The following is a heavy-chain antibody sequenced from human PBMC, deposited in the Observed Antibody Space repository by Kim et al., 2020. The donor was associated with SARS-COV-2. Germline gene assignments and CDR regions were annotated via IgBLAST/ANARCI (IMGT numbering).Heavy chain of an antibody. J-gene: IGHJ6*02. CDR3: ARILPIVGPKGVGYYGMDV. D-gene: IGHD1-26*01. CDR2: ISAYNGNT. Sequence: ASVKVSCKASGYTFTSYGISWVRQAPGQGLEWMGWISAYNGNTNYAQKLQGRVTMTTDTSTSTAYMELRSLRSDDKAVYYCARILPIVGPKGVGYYGMDVWGQGTTVTVSS. V-gene: IGHV1-18*01. CDR1: GYTFTSYG.